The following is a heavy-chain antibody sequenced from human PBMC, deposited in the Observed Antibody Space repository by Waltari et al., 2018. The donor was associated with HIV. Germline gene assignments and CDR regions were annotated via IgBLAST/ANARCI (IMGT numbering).Heavy chain of an antibody. CDR3: TRGTRGSAY. J-gene: IGHJ4*02. CDR1: GYTFTTYD. D-gene: IGHD1-1*01. V-gene: IGHV1-8*01. Sequence: QVQLVQSGAEVKKPGASVKVSCKASGYTFTTYDINWVRQVTGQGLEWMGWMNPNSSNTGYAQKFQGRLTMTRNTSINTAYMELSSLRSEDKAVYYCTRGTRGSAYWGQGTPVTVSS. CDR2: MNPNSSNT.